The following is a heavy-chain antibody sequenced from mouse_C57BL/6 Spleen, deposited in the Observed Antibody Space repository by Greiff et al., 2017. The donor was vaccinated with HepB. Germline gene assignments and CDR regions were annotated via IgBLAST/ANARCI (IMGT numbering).Heavy chain of an antibody. J-gene: IGHJ1*03. Sequence: QVQLQQSGPELVKPGASVKISCKASGYAFSSSWMNWVKQRPGKGLEWIGRIYPGDGDTNYNGKFKGKATLTADKSSSTAYMQLSSLTSEDSAVYFCARRGYGSSYVEYFDVWGTGTTVTVSS. V-gene: IGHV1-82*01. CDR3: ARRGYGSSYVEYFDV. D-gene: IGHD1-1*01. CDR2: IYPGDGDT. CDR1: GYAFSSSW.